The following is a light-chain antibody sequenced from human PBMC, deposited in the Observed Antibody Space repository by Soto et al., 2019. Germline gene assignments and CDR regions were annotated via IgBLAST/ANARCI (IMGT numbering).Light chain of an antibody. CDR2: GPS. V-gene: IGKV3-20*01. CDR3: PQYDSSPRT. J-gene: IGKJ1*01. CDR1: QSISSSY. Sequence: EIVLTQSPGTLSLSPGERATLSCRASQSISSSYLAWYQQKPGQAPRLLIYGPSSRATGIPDRFSGSGSGTDFTLPINRLEPEDFAVYYCPQYDSSPRTFGQATKVDSK.